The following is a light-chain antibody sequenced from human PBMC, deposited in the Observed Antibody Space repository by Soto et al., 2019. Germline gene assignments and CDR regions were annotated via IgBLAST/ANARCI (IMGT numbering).Light chain of an antibody. CDR3: QQYYSTPALT. Sequence: DIVMTQSPDSLAVSLGERAPINCGSGQSVFSSSKNLNYLDWYQQKPGQPPKLLIFWASTRESGVPDRFSGSGSETDFTLTISSLQAEDVAVYYCQQYYSTPALTFGGGTKVEIK. J-gene: IGKJ4*01. CDR2: WAS. CDR1: QSVFSSSKNLNY. V-gene: IGKV4-1*01.